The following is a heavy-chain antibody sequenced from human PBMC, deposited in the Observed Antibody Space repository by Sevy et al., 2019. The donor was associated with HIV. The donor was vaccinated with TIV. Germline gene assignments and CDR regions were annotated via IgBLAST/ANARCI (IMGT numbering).Heavy chain of an antibody. V-gene: IGHV3-23*01. CDR1: GFTFSSYA. CDR3: ARDRSSDI. CDR2: ISVSGGST. J-gene: IGHJ4*02. Sequence: GGSLRLSCAASGFTFSSYAMSWVRQAPGKGLEWVSAISVSGGSTYYANSVKGRFTISREKSKNTQYLQMNSLRAEDTAVYYCARDRSSDIWGQGTLVTVSS. D-gene: IGHD3-22*01.